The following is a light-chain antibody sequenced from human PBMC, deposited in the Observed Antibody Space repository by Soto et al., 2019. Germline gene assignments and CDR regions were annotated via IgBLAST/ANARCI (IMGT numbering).Light chain of an antibody. CDR1: QSVSSN. Sequence: EIVLTQSPATLSVSPGERATLSCRASQSVSSNLAWYQQKGGQAPRLLIYGAFTRATGVPPRFSGSGSGTEFTLTISGLQSEDFAVYYCQQYDNWPPLTFGGGTKVEIK. J-gene: IGKJ4*01. CDR3: QQYDNWPPLT. CDR2: GAF. V-gene: IGKV3-15*01.